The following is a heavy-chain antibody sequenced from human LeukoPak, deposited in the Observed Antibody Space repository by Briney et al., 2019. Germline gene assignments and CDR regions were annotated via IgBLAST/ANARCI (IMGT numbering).Heavy chain of an antibody. CDR2: INTRSGGT. J-gene: IGHJ4*02. CDR3: ARVQCRDVGKSFLFDY. CDR1: GYTFTDLY. V-gene: IGHV1-2*02. Sequence: GASVTVSCKASGYTFTDLYIHWVRQAPGQGLEWMGWINTRSGGTRYAQNFQGRVSMTRDTSISTAYMELSSLTSDDTAVFYCARVQCRDVGKSFLFDYWGQGTLVTASS. D-gene: IGHD1-26*01.